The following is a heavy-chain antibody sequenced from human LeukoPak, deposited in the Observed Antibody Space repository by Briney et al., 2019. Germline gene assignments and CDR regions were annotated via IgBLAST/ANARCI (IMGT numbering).Heavy chain of an antibody. CDR3: AKRDKPWDTAMVYYFDY. CDR2: ISGSGGST. CDR1: GFTFSSYA. J-gene: IGHJ4*02. Sequence: PGGSLRLSCAASGFTFSSYAMSWVRQAPGKGLEWVSAISGSGGSTYYADSVKGRFTISRDNSKNTLYLQMNSLRAEDTAVYYCAKRDKPWDTAMVYYFDYWRQGTLVTVPS. D-gene: IGHD5-18*01. V-gene: IGHV3-23*01.